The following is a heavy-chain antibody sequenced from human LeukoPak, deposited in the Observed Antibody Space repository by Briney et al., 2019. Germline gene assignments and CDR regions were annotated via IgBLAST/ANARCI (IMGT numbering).Heavy chain of an antibody. CDR2: ISYDGSNK. Sequence: GRSLRLSCAASGFTFSSYAMHWVRQAPGKGLEWVAVISYDGSNKYYADSVKGRFTISRDNSKNTLYLQMNSLRAEDTAVYYCAKAVEADAFDIWGQGTMVTVSS. V-gene: IGHV3-30*04. D-gene: IGHD2-15*01. J-gene: IGHJ3*02. CDR1: GFTFSSYA. CDR3: AKAVEADAFDI.